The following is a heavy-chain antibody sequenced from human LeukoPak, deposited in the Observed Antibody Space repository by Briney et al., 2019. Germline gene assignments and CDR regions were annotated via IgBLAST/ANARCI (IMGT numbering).Heavy chain of an antibody. V-gene: IGHV1-18*01. CDR3: ARAYYYGSGSYIPVGY. D-gene: IGHD3-10*01. Sequence: GASVKVSCKASGYTFTSYGISWGRQAPGQGLEWMGWISAYNGNTNYAQKLQGRVTMTTDTSTSTAYMELRSLRSDDTAVYYCARAYYYGSGSYIPVGYWGQGTLVTVSS. CDR2: ISAYNGNT. CDR1: GYTFTSYG. J-gene: IGHJ4*02.